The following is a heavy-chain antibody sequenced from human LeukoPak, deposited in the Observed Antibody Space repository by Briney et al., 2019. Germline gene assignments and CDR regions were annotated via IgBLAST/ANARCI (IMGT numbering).Heavy chain of an antibody. J-gene: IGHJ1*01. CDR3: ARKTLNYYGLDAEYFQH. V-gene: IGHV1-46*01. Sequence: ASVKVSCKASGYTFTSYYMHWVRQAPGQGLEWMGIINPSGGSTSYAQKFQGRVTMTRDMSTSTVYMELSSLRSEDTAVYYCARKTLNYYGLDAEYFQHWGQGTLVTVSS. CDR1: GYTFTSYY. CDR2: INPSGGST. D-gene: IGHD3-10*01.